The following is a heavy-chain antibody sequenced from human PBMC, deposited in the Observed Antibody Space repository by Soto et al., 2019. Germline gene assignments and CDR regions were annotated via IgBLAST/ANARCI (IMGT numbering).Heavy chain of an antibody. CDR1: GFIFSTYV. J-gene: IGHJ4*02. V-gene: IGHV3-23*01. CDR2: VSVSGGIT. Sequence: EVQLLESGGGLVQPGGSLRLSCAASGFIFSTYVMTWVRQAPGKGLEWVSSVSVSGGITYYADSVKGRLTISRDNSKNMLYLQRNSLRAEDTAVYYCAKVTGGSGSDFWGQGTLVTVSS. D-gene: IGHD3-10*01. CDR3: AKVTGGSGSDF.